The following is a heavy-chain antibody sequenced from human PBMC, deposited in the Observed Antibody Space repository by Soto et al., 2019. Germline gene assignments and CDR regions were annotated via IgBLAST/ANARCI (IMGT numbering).Heavy chain of an antibody. CDR1: GFTFSGSA. Sequence: EVQLVESGGGLVQHGGALKLSCAASGFTFSGSAMHWVRQAPGKGLEWVGRIRSKANSYATAYAASVKGRFNISRDDSKNTAYLQMNSLKTEDTAVYYCTRLGYYDFWSGYSGNGMDVWGQGTTVTVSS. J-gene: IGHJ6*02. D-gene: IGHD3-3*01. CDR3: TRLGYYDFWSGYSGNGMDV. V-gene: IGHV3-73*02. CDR2: IRSKANSYAT.